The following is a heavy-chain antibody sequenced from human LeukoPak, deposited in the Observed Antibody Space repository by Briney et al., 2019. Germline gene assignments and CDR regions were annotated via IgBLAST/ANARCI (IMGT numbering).Heavy chain of an antibody. V-gene: IGHV4-34*01. CDR1: GGSFNGYY. J-gene: IGHJ4*02. D-gene: IGHD3-22*01. CDR3: AREGYYYDTNGYPAFDY. CDR2: INHSGST. Sequence: SETLSLTCAVYGGSFNGYYWSWIRQPPGKGLEWIGEINHSGSTNYNPSLKSRVSISVGTSKNQFSLKLSSVTAADTAVYYCAREGYYYDTNGYPAFDYWGQGTLVTVSS.